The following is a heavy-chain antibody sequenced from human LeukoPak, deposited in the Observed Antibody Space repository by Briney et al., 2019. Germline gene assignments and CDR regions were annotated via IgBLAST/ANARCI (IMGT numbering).Heavy chain of an antibody. CDR2: IAGGGGST. J-gene: IGHJ5*02. CDR3: AKKNIDSGDLCFDP. CDR1: GFTFSISA. V-gene: IGHV3-23*01. D-gene: IGHD2-21*02. Sequence: GGSLRLSCAASGFTFSISAMTWVRQAPGKGLEWVSLIAGGGGSTYYAESVTGRFTVSRGNSRNTLYLQMNSVRAEDTAIYYCAKKNIDSGDLCFDPWGQGTLVTVSS.